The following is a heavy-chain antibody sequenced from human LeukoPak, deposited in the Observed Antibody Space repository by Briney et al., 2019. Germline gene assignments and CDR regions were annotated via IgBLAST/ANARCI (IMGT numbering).Heavy chain of an antibody. CDR1: GGSFSGYY. Sequence: PSETLSLTCAVYGGSFSGYYWSWIRQPPGKGLEWIGEINHSGSTNYNPSLKSRVTISVDTSENQFSLKLTSVTAADTAVYYCARHMLGYCDGGNCPYYFDYWGQGTLVTVSS. CDR3: ARHMLGYCDGGNCPYYFDY. V-gene: IGHV4-34*01. J-gene: IGHJ4*02. CDR2: INHSGST. D-gene: IGHD2-15*01.